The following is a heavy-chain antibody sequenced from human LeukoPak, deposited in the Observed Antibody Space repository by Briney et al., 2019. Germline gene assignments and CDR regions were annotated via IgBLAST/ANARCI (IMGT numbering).Heavy chain of an antibody. CDR2: IYCSGST. CDR3: ARGPYSYDSSGAFDI. V-gene: IGHV4-59*08. Sequence: SETLSLTCSVSGGSFSSYYWSWIRQPPGKGLEWIGYIYCSGSTNYNPSLKSRVTISVDTSKNQFSLKLSSVTAADTAVYFCARGPYSYDSSGAFDIWGQGTMVTVSS. J-gene: IGHJ3*02. CDR1: GGSFSSYY. D-gene: IGHD3-22*01.